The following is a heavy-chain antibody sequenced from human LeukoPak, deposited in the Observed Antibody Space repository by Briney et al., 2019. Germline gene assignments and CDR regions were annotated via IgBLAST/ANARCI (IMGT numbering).Heavy chain of an antibody. D-gene: IGHD2-2*01. CDR3: ATQDPLNCSSTSCYFNWFDP. CDR1: GYTLTELS. J-gene: IGHJ5*02. Sequence: ASVKVSCKVSGYTLTELSMHWVRQAPGKGLEWMGGFDPEDGETIYAQKFQGRVTMTEDTSTDTAYMELSSLRSEDTAVYYCATQDPLNCSSTSCYFNWFDPWGQGTLVTVSS. CDR2: FDPEDGET. V-gene: IGHV1-24*01.